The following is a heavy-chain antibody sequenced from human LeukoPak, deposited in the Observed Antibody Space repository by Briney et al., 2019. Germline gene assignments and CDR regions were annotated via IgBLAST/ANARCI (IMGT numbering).Heavy chain of an antibody. CDR2: IGGGSHT. D-gene: IGHD3-10*01. Sequence: GGSLRLSCVASGFTFSNYAMSWARQAPGKGLEWVSAIGGGSHTYYPDSVKGRFTISRDNSKNTPYLQMNSLRAEDTAIYYCAKRSTPSGSAPFDYWGQGTLVTVSS. CDR1: GFTFSNYA. J-gene: IGHJ4*02. CDR3: AKRSTPSGSAPFDY. V-gene: IGHV3-23*01.